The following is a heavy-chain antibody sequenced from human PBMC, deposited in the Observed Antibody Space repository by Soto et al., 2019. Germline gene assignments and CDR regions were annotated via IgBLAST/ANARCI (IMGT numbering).Heavy chain of an antibody. Sequence: SATLSLTCAVSGYSVSSSNWWSWIRQPPGKGLEWIGYIYYSGTTYYNPSLKSRVTISIDTSKNQFSLKLSSVTAADTAVYYCARVPDYWGQGILVTVS. J-gene: IGHJ4*02. CDR3: ARVPDY. CDR1: GYSVSSSNW. CDR2: IYYSGTT. D-gene: IGHD2-2*01. V-gene: IGHV4-28*03.